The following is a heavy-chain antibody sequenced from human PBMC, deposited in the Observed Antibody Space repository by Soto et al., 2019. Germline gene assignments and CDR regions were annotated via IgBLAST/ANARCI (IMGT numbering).Heavy chain of an antibody. Sequence: PXGTLSLTCTVSGGSVSSGSYYWSWIRQPPGKGLEWIGYIYYSGSTNYNPSLKSRVTISVDTSKNQFSLKLSSVTAADTAVYYCARRAYYDSSGYFDYWGQGTLVTVSS. D-gene: IGHD3-22*01. V-gene: IGHV4-61*01. CDR2: IYYSGST. J-gene: IGHJ4*02. CDR3: ARRAYYDSSGYFDY. CDR1: GGSVSSGSYY.